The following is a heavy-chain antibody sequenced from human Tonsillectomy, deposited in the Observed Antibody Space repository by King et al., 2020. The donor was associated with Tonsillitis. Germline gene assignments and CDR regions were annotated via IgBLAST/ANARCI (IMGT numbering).Heavy chain of an antibody. D-gene: IGHD3-22*01. CDR2: IYSGGST. CDR1: GFTVSSNY. J-gene: IGHJ3*02. V-gene: IGHV3-53*01. Sequence: VQLVQSGGGLIQPGGSLRLSCAASGFTVSSNYMSRVRQAPGKGLEWVSVIYSGGSTYYADSVKGRFTISRDNSKNTLYLQMNSLRAEDTAVYYCARLYYYDSSGYYYADDAFDIWGQGTMVTVSS. CDR3: ARLYYYDSSGYYYADDAFDI.